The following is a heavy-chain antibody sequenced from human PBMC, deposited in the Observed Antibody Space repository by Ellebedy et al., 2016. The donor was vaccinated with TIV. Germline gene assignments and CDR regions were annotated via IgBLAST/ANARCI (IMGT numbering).Heavy chain of an antibody. J-gene: IGHJ4*02. CDR2: IKHDGRET. Sequence: GGSLRLXXATSGFAFGLYWMTWVRQAPGKGLEWVANIKHDGRETYYVDSVEGRFTISRDDAKNSLYLQMTSLRAEDTAVYYCARYIPYTGSYYDYFDYWGQGTLVTVSS. CDR3: ARYIPYTGSYYDYFDY. V-gene: IGHV3-7*01. D-gene: IGHD1-26*01. CDR1: GFAFGLYW.